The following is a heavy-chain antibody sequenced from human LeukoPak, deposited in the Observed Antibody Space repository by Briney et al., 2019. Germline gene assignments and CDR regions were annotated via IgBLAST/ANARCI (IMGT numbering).Heavy chain of an antibody. Sequence: SETLSLTCTVSGGSIRGYFWSWIRQPPGKGLEWIGEINHSGSTNYNPSLKSRVTISVDTSKNQFSLKLSSVTAADTAVYYCARGGSSGWGRRYYFDYWGQGTLVTVSS. D-gene: IGHD6-19*01. CDR1: GGSIRGYF. V-gene: IGHV4-34*01. CDR3: ARGGSSGWGRRYYFDY. J-gene: IGHJ4*02. CDR2: INHSGST.